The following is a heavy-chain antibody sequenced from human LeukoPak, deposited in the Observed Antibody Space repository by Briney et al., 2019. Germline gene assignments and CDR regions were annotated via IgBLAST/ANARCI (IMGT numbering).Heavy chain of an antibody. CDR2: ISGSGGST. D-gene: IGHD3-22*01. Sequence: PGGSLRLSCVASGFTFSNYAMSWVRQAPGKGLEWVSVISGSGGSTYYADSVKGRFTISRDNFKNTLYLQMNSLRAEDTAVYYCAKLFGYYYDSSGYYPDYWGQGTLATVSS. J-gene: IGHJ4*02. V-gene: IGHV3-23*01. CDR1: GFTFSNYA. CDR3: AKLFGYYYDSSGYYPDY.